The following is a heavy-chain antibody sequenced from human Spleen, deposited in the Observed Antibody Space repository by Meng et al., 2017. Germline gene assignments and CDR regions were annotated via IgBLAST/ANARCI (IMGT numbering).Heavy chain of an antibody. CDR1: GGSISRYH. CDR2: MSVSGST. D-gene: IGHD3-10*01. J-gene: IGHJ4*03. V-gene: IGHV4-4*07. Sequence: ESLKISCTVSGGSISRYHWNWIRQPAGKGLEWIGRMSVSGSTNQNPSLKGRATMSVDTSKNRFSLKLSSVTAADTAVYYCASDFGSGRQCYFDYWGQGMLVTVSS. CDR3: ASDFGSGRQCYFDY.